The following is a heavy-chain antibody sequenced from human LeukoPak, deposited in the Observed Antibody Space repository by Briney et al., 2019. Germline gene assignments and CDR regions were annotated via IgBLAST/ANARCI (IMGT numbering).Heavy chain of an antibody. D-gene: IGHD2-15*01. CDR3: ARSGGSYWFDP. CDR2: IDLGDSDT. Sequence: GESLKISCKDSGYSFTSYWIGWVRQMPGKGLEWMGIIDLGDSDTRYSPSFQGQVTISADKSISTAYLQWSSLKASDTAIYYCARSGGSYWFDPWGQGTLVTVSP. V-gene: IGHV5-51*01. CDR1: GYSFTSYW. J-gene: IGHJ5*02.